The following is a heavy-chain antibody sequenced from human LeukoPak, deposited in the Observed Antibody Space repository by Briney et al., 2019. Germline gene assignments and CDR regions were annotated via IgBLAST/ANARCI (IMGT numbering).Heavy chain of an antibody. J-gene: IGHJ4*02. CDR3: ARFPIYGSGSPTYYLDY. D-gene: IGHD3-10*01. Sequence: ASVKVSCKASGYSFTNYAMHWVRQAPGQRLEWMGWINAGNGDTKYSQNFQGRVTITRDASASTAYMELSSLRSEDTAVYYCARFPIYGSGSPTYYLDYWGQGTLVTVSS. CDR2: INAGNGDT. V-gene: IGHV1-3*01. CDR1: GYSFTNYA.